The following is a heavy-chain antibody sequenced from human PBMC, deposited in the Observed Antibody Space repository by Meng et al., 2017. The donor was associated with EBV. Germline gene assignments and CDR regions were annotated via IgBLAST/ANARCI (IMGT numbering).Heavy chain of an antibody. J-gene: IGHJ5*02. CDR3: AKGADLAAAGTFWFDP. D-gene: IGHD6-13*01. Sequence: VQLVRSGAEVKKPGASGKVSCKASGYTFTGYYMHWVRQAPGQGLEWMGRINPNSGGTNYAQKFQGRVTMTRETSISTAYMELSRLRSDDTAVYYCAKGADLAAAGTFWFDPWGQGTLVTVSS. CDR1: GYTFTGYY. CDR2: INPNSGGT. V-gene: IGHV1-2*06.